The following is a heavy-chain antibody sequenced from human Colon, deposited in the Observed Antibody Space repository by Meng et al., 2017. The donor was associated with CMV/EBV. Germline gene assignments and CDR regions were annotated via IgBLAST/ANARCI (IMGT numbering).Heavy chain of an antibody. CDR2: INHRGST. V-gene: IGHV4-34*01. J-gene: IGHJ4*02. CDR1: GGSFSGHS. D-gene: IGHD3-16*01. Sequence: SETLSLTCAVYGGSFSGHSWSWVRQPPGKGLEWIGEINHRGSTNYNPALQSRVTISVDTSKNQFSLKLSSVTAADTAAYYCARWGGQWTDPPGFDYWGQGALVTVSS. CDR3: ARWGGQWTDPPGFDY.